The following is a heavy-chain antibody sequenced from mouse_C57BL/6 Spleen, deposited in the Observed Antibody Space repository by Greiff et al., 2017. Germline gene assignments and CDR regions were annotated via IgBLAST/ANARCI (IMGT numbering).Heavy chain of an antibody. J-gene: IGHJ2*01. V-gene: IGHV1-64*01. Sequence: VQRVESGAELVKPGASVKLSCKASGYTFTSYWMHWVKQRPGQGLEWIGMIHPNSGSTNYNEKFKSKATLTVDKSSSTAYMQLSSLTSEDSAVYYCARPYGSSYNYWGQGTTLTVSS. CDR3: ARPYGSSYNY. CDR2: IHPNSGST. CDR1: GYTFTSYW. D-gene: IGHD1-1*01.